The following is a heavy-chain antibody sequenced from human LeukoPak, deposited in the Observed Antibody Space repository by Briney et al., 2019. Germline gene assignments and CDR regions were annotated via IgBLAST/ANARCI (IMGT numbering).Heavy chain of an antibody. CDR1: GDSITNYW. J-gene: IGHJ4*02. V-gene: IGHV4-59*01. Sequence: AETLSLTCTVSGDSITNYWWSWIRQPPGRGLEWIGYIYYSGSTTNYNPSLRGRATISVDASKNQFSLRLRSVTAADTAVYYCARVGDWNDLVYWGQGTLVSVSS. CDR2: IYYSGSTT. D-gene: IGHD1-1*01. CDR3: ARVGDWNDLVY.